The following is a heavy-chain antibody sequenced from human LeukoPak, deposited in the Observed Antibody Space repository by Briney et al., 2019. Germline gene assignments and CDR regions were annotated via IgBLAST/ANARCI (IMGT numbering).Heavy chain of an antibody. Sequence: GQSLKIPCKAPGYSFTTYWIAWVRQIPGKGLEWMGIIDPIVAETRYSPSFQGQVSISADKSLTTAYLQWNCLKASDTAMYVCARRTAVGSSGDYWGQGTLVTVSS. V-gene: IGHV5-51*01. D-gene: IGHD2-15*01. CDR1: GYSFTTYW. CDR2: IDPIVAET. J-gene: IGHJ4*02. CDR3: ARRTAVGSSGDY.